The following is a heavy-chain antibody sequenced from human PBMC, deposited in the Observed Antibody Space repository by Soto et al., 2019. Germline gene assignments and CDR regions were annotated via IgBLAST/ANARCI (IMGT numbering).Heavy chain of an antibody. CDR1: GYTFTSYG. CDR3: ARVVEMGYYFDY. CDR2: ISAYNGNT. J-gene: IGHJ4*02. V-gene: IGHV1-18*04. Sequence: ASVKVSCKASGYTFTSYGISWVRQAPGQGLEWMGWISAYNGNTNYAQKLQGRVTMTTDTSTSTAYMELSSLRSEDTAVYYCARVVEMGYYFDYWGQGTLVTVSS.